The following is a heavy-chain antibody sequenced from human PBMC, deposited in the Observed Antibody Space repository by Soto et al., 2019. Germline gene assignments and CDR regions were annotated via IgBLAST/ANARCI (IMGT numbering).Heavy chain of an antibody. D-gene: IGHD2-15*01. CDR2: ISSSSSTI. CDR3: ARDRDCSGGSCYSDPGLDY. J-gene: IGHJ4*02. CDR1: GFTFSSYS. V-gene: IGHV3-48*01. Sequence: PGGSLRLSCAASGFTFSSYSMNWVRQAPGKGLEWVSYISSSSSTIYYADSVKGRFTISRDNAKNSLYLQMNSLRAEDTAVYYCARDRDCSGGSCYSDPGLDYWGQGTLVTVSS.